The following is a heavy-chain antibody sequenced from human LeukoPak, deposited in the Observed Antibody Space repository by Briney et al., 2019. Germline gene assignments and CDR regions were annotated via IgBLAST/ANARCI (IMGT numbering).Heavy chain of an antibody. V-gene: IGHV1-8*01. CDR1: GYTFTSYD. CDR2: MNPNSGNT. D-gene: IGHD3-10*01. Sequence: GASVKVSCKASGYTFTSYDINWVRQATGQGLEWMGWMNPNSGNTGYAQKFQGRVTMTRNTSISTAYMELSSLRSEDTAVYYCARARRITMVRGPNNWFDPWGQGTLVTVSS. CDR3: ARARRITMVRGPNNWFDP. J-gene: IGHJ5*02.